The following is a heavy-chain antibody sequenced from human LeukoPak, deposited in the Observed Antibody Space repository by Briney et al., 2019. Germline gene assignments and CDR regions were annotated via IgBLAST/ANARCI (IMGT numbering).Heavy chain of an antibody. J-gene: IGHJ4*02. V-gene: IGHV4-34*01. CDR3: VKGGGYGLIDY. Sequence: SETLSLTCAVYGGSFSGYYWSWIRQPPGKGLEWIGEINHSGSTYHNASLQSRVTISIDTSKNQFSLRLNSVTAADTAMYFCVKGGGYGLIDYWGQGTLVTVSS. D-gene: IGHD1-26*01. CDR1: GGSFSGYY. CDR2: INHSGST.